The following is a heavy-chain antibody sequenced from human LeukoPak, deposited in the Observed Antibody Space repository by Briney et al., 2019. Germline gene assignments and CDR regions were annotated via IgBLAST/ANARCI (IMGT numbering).Heavy chain of an antibody. V-gene: IGHV3-48*03. CDR3: ARDLSYCTITSCSYYYYGMDV. CDR1: GFTFSSYE. CDR2: ISSSGGTI. J-gene: IGHJ6*02. Sequence: GGSLRLSCSASGFTFSSYEMNWVRQAPGKGLEWVSYISSSGGTIYYVDSVKGRFTISRDNAKNSLYLQMNSLRAEDTAVYYCARDLSYCTITSCSYYYYGMDVWGRGTTVTVSS. D-gene: IGHD2-2*01.